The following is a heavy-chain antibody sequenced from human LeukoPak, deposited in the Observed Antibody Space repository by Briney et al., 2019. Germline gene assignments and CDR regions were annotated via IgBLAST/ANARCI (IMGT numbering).Heavy chain of an antibody. Sequence: SETLSLTCTVSGGSISSSSYYWGWIRQPPGKGLEWIGSIYYSGSTYYNPSLKSRVTISVDTSKNQFSLKLSSVTAADTAVYYCARVVRDFWSGYSAGGKHYFDYWGQGTLVTVSS. CDR2: IYYSGST. CDR3: ARVVRDFWSGYSAGGKHYFDY. V-gene: IGHV4-39*07. D-gene: IGHD3-3*01. CDR1: GGSISSSSYY. J-gene: IGHJ4*02.